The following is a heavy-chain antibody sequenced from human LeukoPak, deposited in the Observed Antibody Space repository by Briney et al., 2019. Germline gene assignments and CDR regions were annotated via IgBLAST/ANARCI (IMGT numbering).Heavy chain of an antibody. CDR1: GYPFTGYY. CDR3: VASRSGWTAEYFQH. D-gene: IGHD6-19*01. Sequence: GASVKLSCKASGYPFTGYYMHWVRQAPGQGLEWLGYINPNGGNTHYAQKFQGRVTMTSDTSISTAYMEVSRLTSNDTGVYYCVASRSGWTAEYFQHWGQGTLVTVSS. J-gene: IGHJ1*01. V-gene: IGHV1-2*02. CDR2: INPNGGNT.